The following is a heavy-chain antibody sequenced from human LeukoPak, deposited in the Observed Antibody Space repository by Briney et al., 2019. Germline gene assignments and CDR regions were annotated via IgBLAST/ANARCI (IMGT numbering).Heavy chain of an antibody. CDR2: ISTASNTI. CDR3: AKDRPYYYDSSGYYGYYFDY. CDR1: GFSFSSYH. Sequence: GGSLRLSCAASGFSFSSYHMNWVRQAPEKGLEWVSYISTASNTIYYADSVKGRFTISRDNSKNTLYLQMNSLRGEDTAVYYCAKDRPYYYDSSGYYGYYFDYWGQGTLVTVSS. J-gene: IGHJ4*02. D-gene: IGHD3-22*01. V-gene: IGHV3-48*01.